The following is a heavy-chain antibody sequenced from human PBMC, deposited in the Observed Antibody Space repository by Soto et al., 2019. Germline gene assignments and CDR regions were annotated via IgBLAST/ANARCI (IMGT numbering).Heavy chain of an antibody. CDR1: GGSISSGGYY. Sequence: PSETLSLTCTVSGGSISSGGYYWSWIRQHPGKGLEWIGYIYYSGSTYYNPSLKSRVTISVDTSKNQFSLKLSSVTAADTAVYYCARVAMPDAFDIWGQGTMVTVSS. V-gene: IGHV4-31*03. D-gene: IGHD2-2*01. J-gene: IGHJ3*02. CDR2: IYYSGST. CDR3: ARVAMPDAFDI.